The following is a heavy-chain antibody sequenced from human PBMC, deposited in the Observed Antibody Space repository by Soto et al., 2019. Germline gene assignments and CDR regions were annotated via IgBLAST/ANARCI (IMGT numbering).Heavy chain of an antibody. CDR1: GYTFTGYY. D-gene: IGHD2-21*01. Sequence: ASVKVSCKASGYTFTGYYMHWVRQAPGQGLEWMGWINPNSGGTNYAQKFQGWVTMTRDTSISTAYMDLSRLRSDDTAVYYCARDRADQEIAAYTYFDDWGQETLVTV. CDR3: ARDRADQEIAAYTYFDD. V-gene: IGHV1-2*04. J-gene: IGHJ4*02. CDR2: INPNSGGT.